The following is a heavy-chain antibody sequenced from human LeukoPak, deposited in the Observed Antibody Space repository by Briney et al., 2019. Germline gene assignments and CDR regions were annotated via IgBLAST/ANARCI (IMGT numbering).Heavy chain of an antibody. V-gene: IGHV3-48*03. CDR1: GFIFRDYE. D-gene: IGHD2-2*01. Sequence: GGSLRLTCVGSGFIFRDYEMNWVRQAPGKGLEWIAYIGSSSATIHYPDSVKGRFTISRDNAKNSLFLEMTSLRAEDTAVYYCAKGGPYCSSTSCYFDYWGQGTLVTVSS. CDR3: AKGGPYCSSTSCYFDY. J-gene: IGHJ4*02. CDR2: IGSSSATI.